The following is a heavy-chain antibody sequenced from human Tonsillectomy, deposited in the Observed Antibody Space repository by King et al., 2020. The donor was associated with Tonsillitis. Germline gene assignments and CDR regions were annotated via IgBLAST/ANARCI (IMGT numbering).Heavy chain of an antibody. V-gene: IGHV4-59*12. J-gene: IGHJ3*02. Sequence: HVQLQESGPGLVKPSETLSLTCNVSGGSMSSYYWSWIRQPPGKGLEWIGYIYYSGSTNSNPSLRSRVTISVDTSKNQFSLRLSSVTAADTAVYYCARDSSTSDTAAFDIWGQGTMVTVSS. CDR1: GGSMSSYY. D-gene: IGHD6-13*01. CDR2: IYYSGST. CDR3: ARDSSTSDTAAFDI.